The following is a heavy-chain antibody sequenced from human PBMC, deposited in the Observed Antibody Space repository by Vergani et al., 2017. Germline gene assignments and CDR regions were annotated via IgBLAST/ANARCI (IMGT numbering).Heavy chain of an antibody. J-gene: IGHJ6*02. V-gene: IGHV3-64D*06. CDR3: AKARDPNCKGGNCYSYYYGLDL. Sequence: EVQLVESGGGLVQPGGSLRLSCSTFGFTFSSYAMYWVRQAPGKGLEFVSSISTNGGNTFYTDSVKGRFTISRDNSKDTLYLQMNSLRVEDTAIYYCAKARDPNCKGGNCYSYYYGLDLWGQGTTVTVSS. CDR2: ISTNGGNT. D-gene: IGHD2-21*01. CDR1: GFTFSSYA.